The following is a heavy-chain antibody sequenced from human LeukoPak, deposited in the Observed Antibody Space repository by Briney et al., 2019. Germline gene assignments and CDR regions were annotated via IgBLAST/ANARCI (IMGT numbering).Heavy chain of an antibody. D-gene: IGHD3-22*01. J-gene: IGHJ4*02. CDR2: ISTSGGST. V-gene: IGHV3-23*01. Sequence: GFLRLSCAASGFTFSSYAMGLVRQAPGEGVELVSGISTSGGSTSSADSVKGRFTASRDNPRNTLYMQMNSLRVEDTAIYYCAIMHPYYDGSGYWVQWGQGTLVTVSS. CDR1: GFTFSSYA. CDR3: AIMHPYYDGSGYWVQ.